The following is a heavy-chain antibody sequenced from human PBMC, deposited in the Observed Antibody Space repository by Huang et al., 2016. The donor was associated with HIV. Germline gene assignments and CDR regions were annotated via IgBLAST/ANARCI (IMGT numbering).Heavy chain of an antibody. CDR2: FDPEIGET. J-gene: IGHJ4*02. CDR1: EYTLTELS. Sequence: QVQLVQSRAEVKKPGASVRVSCKVSEYTLTELSIHWVRQPPGKGLEWMGGFDPEIGETIYAQKFQGRVTMTDDTSTETAFMELSGLRPEDTAVYYCATGFDVFFDCWGQGTLVTVSS. D-gene: IGHD3-9*01. V-gene: IGHV1-24*01. CDR3: ATGFDVFFDC.